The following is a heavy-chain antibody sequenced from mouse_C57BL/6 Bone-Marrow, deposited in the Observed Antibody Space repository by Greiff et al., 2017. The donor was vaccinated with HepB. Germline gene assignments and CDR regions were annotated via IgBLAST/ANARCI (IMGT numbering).Heavy chain of an antibody. V-gene: IGHV1-59*01. CDR2: IDPSDSYT. Sequence: QVHVKQPGAELVRPGTSVKLSCKASGYTFTSYWMHWVKQRPGQGLEWIGVIDPSDSYTNYNQKFKGKATLTVDTSSSTAYMQLSSLTSEDSAVYYCARSPLYYDYDDAMDYWGQGTSVTVSS. CDR1: GYTFTSYW. CDR3: ARSPLYYDYDDAMDY. J-gene: IGHJ4*01. D-gene: IGHD2-4*01.